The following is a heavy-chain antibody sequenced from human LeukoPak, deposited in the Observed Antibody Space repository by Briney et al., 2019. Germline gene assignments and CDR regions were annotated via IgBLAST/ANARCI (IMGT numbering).Heavy chain of an antibody. V-gene: IGHV1-2*02. D-gene: IGHD6-19*01. J-gene: IGHJ4*02. CDR1: GYTFTGYY. CDR2: INPNSGGT. Sequence: PKASVKVSCKASGYTFTGYYMHWVRQAPGQGLEWMGWINPNSGGTNYAQKFQGRVTMTRDTSISTAYMELSRLRSDDAAVYYCASFGGSGWYYFDYWGQGTLVTVSS. CDR3: ASFGGSGWYYFDY.